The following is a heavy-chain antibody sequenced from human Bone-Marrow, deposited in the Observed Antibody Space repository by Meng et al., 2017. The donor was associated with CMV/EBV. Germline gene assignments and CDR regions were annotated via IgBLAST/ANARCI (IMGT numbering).Heavy chain of an antibody. V-gene: IGHV4-59*01. CDR2: IYYSGST. J-gene: IGHJ5*02. D-gene: IGHD2-2*01. Sequence: GSLRLSCTVSGGSISSYYWSWIRQPPGKGLEWIGYIYYSGSTNYNPSLKSRVTISVDTSKNQFSLKLSSVTAADTAVYYCARGNFDIVVVPAAIGGWFDPWGQGTLVTVSS. CDR3: ARGNFDIVVVPAAIGGWFDP. CDR1: GGSISSYY.